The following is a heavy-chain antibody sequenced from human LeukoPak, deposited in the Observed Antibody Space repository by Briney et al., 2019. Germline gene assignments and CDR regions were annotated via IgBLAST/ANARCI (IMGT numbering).Heavy chain of an antibody. Sequence: PGGSLRLSCAASGFTFSSYWMSWVRQAPGKGLEWVSYISSSGSTIYYADSVKGRFTISRDNAKNSLYLQMNSLRAEDTAVYYCAGHSSTSFHYYYYYGMDVWGQGTTVTVSS. D-gene: IGHD2-2*01. CDR3: AGHSSTSFHYYYYYGMDV. CDR2: ISSSGSTI. CDR1: GFTFSSYW. V-gene: IGHV3-48*04. J-gene: IGHJ6*02.